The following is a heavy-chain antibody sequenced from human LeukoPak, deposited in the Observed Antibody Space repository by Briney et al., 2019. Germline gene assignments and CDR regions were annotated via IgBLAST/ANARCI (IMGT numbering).Heavy chain of an antibody. CDR3: ARGYSGSYSGFHY. CDR1: GFTFSSYG. CDR2: TWYDGSNK. V-gene: IGHV3-33*01. J-gene: IGHJ4*02. D-gene: IGHD1-26*01. Sequence: GRSLRLSCAASGFTFSSYGMHWVRQAPGKGLEWVAVTWYDGSNKYYADSVKGRFTISRDNSKNTLYLQMNSLRAEDTAVYYCARGYSGSYSGFHYWGQGTLVTVSS.